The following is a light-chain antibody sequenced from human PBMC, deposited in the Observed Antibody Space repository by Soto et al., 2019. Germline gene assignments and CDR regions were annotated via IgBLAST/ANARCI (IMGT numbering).Light chain of an antibody. J-gene: IGKJ4*01. CDR3: QQYNTYPLT. CDR1: QSISRR. V-gene: IGKV1-5*01. CDR2: DAS. Sequence: DIQMTQSPSTLSTSVGDRVTITYRASQSISRRLAWYQQKPGKAPKFLIYDASSLESGVPSRFSGSGSGTEFTLTISSLQPDDFATYYCQQYNTYPLTFGGGTKVEIK.